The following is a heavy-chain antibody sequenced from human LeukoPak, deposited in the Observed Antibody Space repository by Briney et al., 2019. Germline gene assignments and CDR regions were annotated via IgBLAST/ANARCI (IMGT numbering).Heavy chain of an antibody. CDR1: EFTFNNYG. CDR2: ISGSGYST. J-gene: IGHJ4*02. Sequence: HTGGSLRLSCAASEFTFNNYGMTWVRQAPGKGLEWVSTISGSGYSTYYADSVKGRFTISRDNAKNSLYLQMNSLRAEDTAVYYCARGQPYDYVWGSYHFPIGVFDYWGQGTLVTVSS. CDR3: ARGQPYDYVWGSYHFPIGVFDY. V-gene: IGHV3-23*01. D-gene: IGHD3-16*02.